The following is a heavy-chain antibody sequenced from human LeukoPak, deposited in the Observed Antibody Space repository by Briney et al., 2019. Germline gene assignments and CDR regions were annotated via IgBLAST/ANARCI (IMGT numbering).Heavy chain of an antibody. V-gene: IGHV1-3*01. CDR1: GYTFTSYA. CDR3: ASPFGYSSGWYGFQH. D-gene: IGHD6-19*01. J-gene: IGHJ1*01. Sequence: GASVKVSCKASGYTFTSYAMHWVRQAPGQRLEWMGWINAGNGNTKYSQKFQGRVTITRDTSASTAYMELSSLRSEATAVYYCASPFGYSSGWYGFQHWGQGTLVTVSS. CDR2: INAGNGNT.